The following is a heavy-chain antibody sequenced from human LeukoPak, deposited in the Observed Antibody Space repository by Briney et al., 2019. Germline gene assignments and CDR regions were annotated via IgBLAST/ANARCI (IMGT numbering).Heavy chain of an antibody. Sequence: PSETLSLTCTVSGGSISSSSYYWGWIRQPPGKGLEWIGSIYYTGSTYYNPSLKSRVTISVDPSKNQFPLKLSSVTAADTAVYYCAGTQQWLTRGGETYYFDYWGQGTLVTVSS. V-gene: IGHV4-39*01. D-gene: IGHD6-19*01. J-gene: IGHJ4*02. CDR3: AGTQQWLTRGGETYYFDY. CDR1: GGSISSSSYY. CDR2: IYYTGST.